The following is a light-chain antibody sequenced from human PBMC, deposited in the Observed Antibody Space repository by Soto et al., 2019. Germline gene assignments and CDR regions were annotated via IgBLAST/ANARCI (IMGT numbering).Light chain of an antibody. CDR1: QSISSY. CDR3: QQSYSTTET. Sequence: DIQMTQSPSSLSASVGDRVTITCRASQSISSYLNWYQQKPGKAPKLLIYAASSLQSGVPSRFSGSGSGTDFTLTISSLQPEDFATYYCQQSYSTTETYSQGTKVDIK. J-gene: IGKJ1*01. CDR2: AAS. V-gene: IGKV1-39*01.